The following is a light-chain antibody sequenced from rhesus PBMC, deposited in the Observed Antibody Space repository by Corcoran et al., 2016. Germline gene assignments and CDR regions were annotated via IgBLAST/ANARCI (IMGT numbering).Light chain of an antibody. CDR1: QSLLHRNGKTY. CDR3: MQGIELPLT. V-gene: IGKV2-90*01. J-gene: IGKJ4*01. CDR2: EVS. Sequence: DIVMTQTPLSLPVTPGEPASISCRSSQSLLHRNGKTYFDWYLQKPGQSPQLLIYEVSNRASGVPDRVSGRGSGTDFILKISRVEPEDVGVYYCMQGIELPLTFGGGTKVEIK.